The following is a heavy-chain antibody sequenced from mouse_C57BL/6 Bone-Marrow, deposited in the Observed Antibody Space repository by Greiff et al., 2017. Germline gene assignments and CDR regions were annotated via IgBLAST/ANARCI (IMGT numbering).Heavy chain of an antibody. CDR1: GFTFSSYG. Sequence: EVQLVESGGDLVKPGGSLKLSCAASGFTFSSYGMSWVRQTPDKSLEWVATISSGGSYTYYPDSVKGRFTISRDNAKNTLYLQMSSLKSEDTAMYDYARHFLYYGNPAWFAYWGQGTLVTVSA. CDR3: ARHFLYYGNPAWFAY. D-gene: IGHD2-1*01. CDR2: ISSGGSYT. V-gene: IGHV5-6*01. J-gene: IGHJ3*01.